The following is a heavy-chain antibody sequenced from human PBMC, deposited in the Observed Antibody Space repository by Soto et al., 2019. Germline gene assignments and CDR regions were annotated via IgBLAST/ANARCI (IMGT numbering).Heavy chain of an antibody. V-gene: IGHV4-59*01. CDR2: IYYSGST. J-gene: IGHJ5*02. CDR3: ARGDLGATTYNWFDP. CDR1: GGSISSYY. Sequence: SETLSLTCTVAGGSISSYYWCWIRQPPGKGLEWIGYIYYSGSTNYNPSLKSRVTISVDTSKNQFSLKLSSVTAADTAVYYCARGDLGATTYNWFDPWGQGTLVTVSS. D-gene: IGHD1-26*01.